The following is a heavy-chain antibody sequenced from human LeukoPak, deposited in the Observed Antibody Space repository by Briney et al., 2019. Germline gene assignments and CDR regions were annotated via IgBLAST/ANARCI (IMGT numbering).Heavy chain of an antibody. CDR3: ARDRDYAFDY. CDR2: ISDDGGRK. D-gene: IGHD4-17*01. V-gene: IGHV3-30*04. J-gene: IGHJ4*02. Sequence: PGGSLRLSCAASGFTFSGYPMHWVRQAPGKGLDWVAIISDDGGRKFYADSVKGRLTISRDNSKNTLYLQMDSLRDEDTAVYYCARDRDYAFDYWGQGTLVTVSS. CDR1: GFTFSGYP.